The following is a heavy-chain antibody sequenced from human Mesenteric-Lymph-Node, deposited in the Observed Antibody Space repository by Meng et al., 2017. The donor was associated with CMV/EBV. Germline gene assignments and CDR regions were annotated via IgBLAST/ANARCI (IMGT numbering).Heavy chain of an antibody. D-gene: IGHD3-3*01. J-gene: IGHJ6*02. Sequence: GESLKISCTASGFTFGDYAMSWVRQAPGKGLEWVGFIRSKAYGGTTEYAASVKGRFTISRDDSKSIAYLQMNSLKTEDTAVYYCTRVRFYYGMDVWGQGTTVTVSS. CDR3: TRVRFYYGMDV. V-gene: IGHV3-49*04. CDR2: IRSKAYGGTT. CDR1: GFTFGDYA.